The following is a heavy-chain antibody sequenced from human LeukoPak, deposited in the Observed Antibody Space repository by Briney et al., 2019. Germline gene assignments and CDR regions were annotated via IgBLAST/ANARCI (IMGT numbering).Heavy chain of an antibody. J-gene: IGHJ4*02. CDR2: IYTSGST. CDR1: GGSISSYY. CDR3: ARGRLRELLFDY. D-gene: IGHD1-26*01. V-gene: IGHV4-4*07. Sequence: SETLSLTCTVSGGSISSYYWSWIRQPAGMGLEWIGRIYTSGSTNYNPSLKSRVTMSVDTSKNQFSLKLSSVTAADTAVYYCARGRLRELLFDYWGQGTLVTVSS.